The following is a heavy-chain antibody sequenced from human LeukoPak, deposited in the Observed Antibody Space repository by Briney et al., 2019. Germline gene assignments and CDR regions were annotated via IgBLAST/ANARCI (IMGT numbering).Heavy chain of an antibody. D-gene: IGHD5-24*01. Sequence: GGSLRLSCAASGFTFSSYGMHWVRQAPGKGLEWVAFIRHDGSNKYYADSVKGRFTISRDNSKNTLYLQMNSLRAEDTAVYYCARVGTRMVTIVAPYYMDVWGKGTTVTVSS. CDR2: IRHDGSNK. V-gene: IGHV3-30*02. J-gene: IGHJ6*03. CDR1: GFTFSSYG. CDR3: ARVGTRMVTIVAPYYMDV.